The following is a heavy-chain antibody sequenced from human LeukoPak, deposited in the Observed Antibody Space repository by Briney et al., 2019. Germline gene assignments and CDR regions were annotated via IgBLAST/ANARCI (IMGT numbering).Heavy chain of an antibody. Sequence: GASVKVSCKASGYTFTNYAMHWVRQAPGQRLEWMGWINAGNGYTKYSQKFQGRVTMTRDTSTSTVYMELSSLRSEDTAVYYCATSPSWYEAFDIWGQGTMVTVSS. CDR3: ATSPSWYEAFDI. D-gene: IGHD6-13*01. J-gene: IGHJ3*02. CDR2: INAGNGYT. CDR1: GYTFTNYA. V-gene: IGHV1-3*01.